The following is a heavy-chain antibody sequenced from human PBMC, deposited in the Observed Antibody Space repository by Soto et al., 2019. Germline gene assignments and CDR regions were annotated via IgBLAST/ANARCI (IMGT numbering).Heavy chain of an antibody. CDR1: GSPISSYY. V-gene: IGHV4-59*08. CDR2: VYYTGTT. J-gene: IGHJ4*01. CDR3: ARLGDYYQTFEY. Sequence: SVALSLTCSVSGSPISSYYWSWFRQPPGQGLEWLGYVYYTGTTTYNPSLKSRLTISLDTSKTQCSFKLGSVTAADTAVYYCARLGDYYQTFEYWGQGAHVTVSA. D-gene: IGHD3-22*01.